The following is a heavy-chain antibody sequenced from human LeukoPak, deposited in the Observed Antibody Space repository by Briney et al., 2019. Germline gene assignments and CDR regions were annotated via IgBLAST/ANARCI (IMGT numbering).Heavy chain of an antibody. J-gene: IGHJ4*02. D-gene: IGHD6-6*01. CDR3: ARRGGSSSRRSPIDY. CDR1: GFTFSDYW. CDR2: IKQDGIQR. Sequence: GGSLRLSCTASGFTFSDYWMTWVRQAPGKGPEWVANIKQDGIQRYYVDSVRGRFTISRDNAKNSLFLQMNGLRAEDTAVYYCARRGGSSSRRSPIDYWGQGTLVTVSS. V-gene: IGHV3-7*01.